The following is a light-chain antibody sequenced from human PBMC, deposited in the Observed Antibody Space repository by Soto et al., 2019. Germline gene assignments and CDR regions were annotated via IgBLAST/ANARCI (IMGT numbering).Light chain of an antibody. Sequence: QPVLTQSPSASASLGASVKLTCTLSSGHSSYAIAWPQQQPEKGPRYLMKLNSDGSHSKGDGNPDRFSGSSSGAERYLTISSLQSEDEADYYCQTWGTGPWVFGGGTKLTVL. CDR3: QTWGTGPWV. V-gene: IGLV4-69*01. J-gene: IGLJ3*02. CDR2: LNSDGSH. CDR1: SGHSSYA.